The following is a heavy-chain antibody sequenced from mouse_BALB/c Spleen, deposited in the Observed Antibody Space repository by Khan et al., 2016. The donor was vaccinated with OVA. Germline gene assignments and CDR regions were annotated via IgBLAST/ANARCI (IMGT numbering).Heavy chain of an antibody. CDR1: GFNIKDYY. D-gene: IGHD2-3*01. V-gene: IGHV14-1*02. J-gene: IGHJ2*01. CDR3: ARSILLYFDY. Sequence: IRLQQSGAELVRPGALVKLSCKGSGFNIKDYYMQWVKQRPEQSLEWIGWIDPENGNSIYDPKFQGKASITADKSSNTAYMQLSSLTSEDTAFYYCARSILLYFDYWGQGTTLTVSS. CDR2: IDPENGNS.